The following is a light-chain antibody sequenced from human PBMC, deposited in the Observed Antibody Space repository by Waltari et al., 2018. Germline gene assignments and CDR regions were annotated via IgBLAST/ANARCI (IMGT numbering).Light chain of an antibody. CDR3: QQSYSTRCS. Sequence: DIQMTQSPSSLSASVGDRVTITCRASQSISSYLNWYQQKPGKAPKLLIYAASSLQSGVPSRFSGSGSGTEFTLTISSLQPEDFATYYCQQSYSTRCSFGQGTKLEIK. CDR2: AAS. V-gene: IGKV1-39*01. CDR1: QSISSY. J-gene: IGKJ2*04.